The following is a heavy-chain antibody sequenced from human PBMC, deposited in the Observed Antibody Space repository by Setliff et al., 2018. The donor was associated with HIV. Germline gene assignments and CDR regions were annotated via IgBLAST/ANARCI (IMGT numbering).Heavy chain of an antibody. D-gene: IGHD2-21*01. CDR2: IYHSGST. Sequence: SETLSLTCVVSGGSISTSNWWSWVRQPPGKGLEWIGEIYHSGSTNYNSSLKSRVTVSVDKSKNQFSLKLSSVTAADTAVYFCARIYCGGKTCYPYFFDSWGQGTLVTVSS. V-gene: IGHV4-4*02. CDR1: GGSISTSNW. CDR3: ARIYCGGKTCYPYFFDS. J-gene: IGHJ4*02.